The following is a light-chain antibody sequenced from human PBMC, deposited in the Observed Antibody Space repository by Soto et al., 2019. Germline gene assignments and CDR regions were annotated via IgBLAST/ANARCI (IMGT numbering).Light chain of an antibody. J-gene: IGKJ5*01. CDR3: QQRSNWPPGTIT. V-gene: IGKV3-11*01. CDR1: QSVRSY. CDR2: DAS. Sequence: EIVLKQSTATLSLSPGERATLSCRASQSVRSYLAWYQQKHGQAPRIPIYDASNRATGIPARFSGSGSGTDFTLTISSLEPEDFAVYYCQQRSNWPPGTITFGQGTRLEIK.